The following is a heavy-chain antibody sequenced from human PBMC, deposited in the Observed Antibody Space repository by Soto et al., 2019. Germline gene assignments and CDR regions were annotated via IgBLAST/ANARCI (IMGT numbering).Heavy chain of an antibody. CDR2: IYYSVST. CDR3: ARQDGYDFWSGYYGPFDY. D-gene: IGHD3-3*01. J-gene: IGHJ4*02. Sequence: SETLSLTCTVSGGSISSSRYYWCWIRQPQGKVLALIGRIYYSVSTYYNPSLTSRVTISVDTSKNQFSLKLSSVTAADTAVYYCARQDGYDFWSGYYGPFDYWGQGTLVTVSS. CDR1: GGSISSSRYY. V-gene: IGHV4-39*01.